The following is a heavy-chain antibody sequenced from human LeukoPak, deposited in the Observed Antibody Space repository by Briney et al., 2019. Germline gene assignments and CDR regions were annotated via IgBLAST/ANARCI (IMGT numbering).Heavy chain of an antibody. Sequence: PSETVSLTCRVSGGSLSPNYWNWVRQTPGKGLEWIGYIHYTGSTSYNPSLKSRITISVDTSENQVSLTVKSVTAADTAVYYCARGYYDSRSHYLVAFDLWGQGVLVPVSS. CDR2: IHYTGST. V-gene: IGHV4-59*01. D-gene: IGHD3-10*01. J-gene: IGHJ1*01. CDR3: ARGYYDSRSHYLVAFDL. CDR1: GGSLSPNY.